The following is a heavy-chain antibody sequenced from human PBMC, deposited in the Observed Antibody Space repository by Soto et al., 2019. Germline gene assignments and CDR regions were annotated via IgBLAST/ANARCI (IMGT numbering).Heavy chain of an antibody. V-gene: IGHV4-34*01. Sequence: QVQLQQWGAGLLKPSETLSLTCAVYGGSFSGYSWSWIRQPPGTGLEWIGEINHSGSTNYNPSLKSRVTRSVDTSKNQCSRKLSSVTAADTAVYYCARGRVVVAATTYNWFDPWGQGTLVTVSS. CDR2: INHSGST. D-gene: IGHD2-15*01. CDR1: GGSFSGYS. J-gene: IGHJ5*02. CDR3: ARGRVVVAATTYNWFDP.